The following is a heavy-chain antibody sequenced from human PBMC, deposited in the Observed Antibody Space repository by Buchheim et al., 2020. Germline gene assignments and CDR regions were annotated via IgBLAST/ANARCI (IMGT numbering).Heavy chain of an antibody. Sequence: QVQLQESGPGLVKPSQTLSLTCTVSGGSISSGSYYWSWIRQPAGKGLEWIGRIYTSGSTNYNPSLKSRVTISVDTSKNQFSLKLSSVTAADTAVDYCARGRIAVAGGWFDPWGQGTL. CDR3: ARGRIAVAGGWFDP. CDR2: IYTSGST. J-gene: IGHJ5*02. CDR1: GGSISSGSYY. D-gene: IGHD6-19*01. V-gene: IGHV4-61*02.